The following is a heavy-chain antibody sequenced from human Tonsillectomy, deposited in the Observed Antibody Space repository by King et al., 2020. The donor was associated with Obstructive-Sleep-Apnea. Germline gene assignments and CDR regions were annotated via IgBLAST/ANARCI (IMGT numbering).Heavy chain of an antibody. Sequence: QLVESGAEVKKPGASVNVSCDSSGYTFTGYYLHWVRQAPGQGLEWMGWFNFNSGGTNYAQEFHGWVTMTRDTSISTAYMELSRLRSDDTAVYYCARGNNYAMDVWGQGTTVTVSS. V-gene: IGHV1-2*04. D-gene: IGHD2/OR15-2a*01. CDR2: FNFNSGGT. CDR1: GYTFTGYY. CDR3: ARGNNYAMDV. J-gene: IGHJ6*02.